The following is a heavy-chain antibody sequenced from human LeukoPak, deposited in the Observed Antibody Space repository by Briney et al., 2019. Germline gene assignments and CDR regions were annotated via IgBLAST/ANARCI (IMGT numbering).Heavy chain of an antibody. Sequence: SVKVSFKASGGTFSIYAISWVRQAPGQGLEWMGGIIPIFGTANYAQKFQGRVTITADESTSTAYMELSSLRSEDTAVYYCASSPYSSGFAYYFDYWGQGTLITVSS. CDR3: ASSPYSSGFAYYFDY. CDR2: IIPIFGTA. J-gene: IGHJ4*02. V-gene: IGHV1-69*13. CDR1: GGTFSIYA. D-gene: IGHD6-19*01.